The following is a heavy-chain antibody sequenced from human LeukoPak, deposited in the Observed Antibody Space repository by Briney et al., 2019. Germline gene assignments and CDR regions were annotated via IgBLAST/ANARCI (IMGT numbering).Heavy chain of an antibody. J-gene: IGHJ6*03. Sequence: PSGTLSLTCAVSGGSISSSYYWSWIRQPPGKGLEWIGYIYYSGYTNYNPFLKSRVTISVDTSKNQFSLKLSSVTAADTAVYYCARTTMVRGTYYMDVWGKGTTVTISS. V-gene: IGHV4-61*01. D-gene: IGHD3-10*01. CDR3: ARTTMVRGTYYMDV. CDR2: IYYSGYT. CDR1: GGSISSSYY.